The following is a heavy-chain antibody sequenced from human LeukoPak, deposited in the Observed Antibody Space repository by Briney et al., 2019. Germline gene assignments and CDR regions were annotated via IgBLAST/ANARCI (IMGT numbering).Heavy chain of an antibody. J-gene: IGHJ4*02. CDR2: INSDGSST. D-gene: IGHD6-19*01. CDR3: ARDSLRDSSGWCFDY. V-gene: IGHV3-74*01. Sequence: GGSLRLSCAASGFTFSSYWMHWVRQAPGKGLVWVSRINSDGSSTSYADSVKGRFTISRDNSKNTLYLQMNSLRAEDTAVYYCARDSLRDSSGWCFDYWGQGTLVTVSS. CDR1: GFTFSSYW.